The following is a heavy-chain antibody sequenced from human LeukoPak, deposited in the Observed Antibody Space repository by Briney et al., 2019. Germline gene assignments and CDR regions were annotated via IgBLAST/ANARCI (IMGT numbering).Heavy chain of an antibody. V-gene: IGHV1-69*04. CDR3: ARDRAVAGTGPDY. CDR1: GGTFSSYA. Sequence: ASVKVSCKASGGTFSSYAISWVRQAPGQGLEWMGRIIPILGIANYAQKFQGRVTITADKSTSTAYMELSSLRSEDMAVYYCARDRAVAGTGPDYWGQGTLVTVSS. CDR2: IIPILGIA. J-gene: IGHJ4*02. D-gene: IGHD6-19*01.